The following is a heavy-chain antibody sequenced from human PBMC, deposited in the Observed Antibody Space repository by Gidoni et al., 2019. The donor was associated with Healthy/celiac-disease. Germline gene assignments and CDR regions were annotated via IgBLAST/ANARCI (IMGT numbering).Heavy chain of an antibody. V-gene: IGHV4-39*01. J-gene: IGHJ4*02. CDR1: GGSISSSSYY. D-gene: IGHD2-21*02. Sequence: QLQLQESGPGLVKPSETLSLTCTVSGGSISSSSYYWGWIRQPPGKGLEWIGSIYYSGSTYYNPSLKSRVTISVDTSKNQFSLKLSSVTAADTAVYYCARHYKAGTVVTRAGFDYWGQGTLVTVSS. CDR3: ARHYKAGTVVTRAGFDY. CDR2: IYYSGST.